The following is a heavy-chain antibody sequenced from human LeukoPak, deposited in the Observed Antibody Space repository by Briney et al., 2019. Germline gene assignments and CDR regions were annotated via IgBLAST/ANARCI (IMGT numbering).Heavy chain of an antibody. V-gene: IGHV7-4-1*02. Sequence: GASVKVSCKASGYTFTSYAMNWVRQAPGQGLEWRGWINTNTGKPTYAQGFTGGVVFYLDTSVSTEYLQISSLTAEDTAVYYCVRSRCALLFLAWLNWFDPWGQGTLFTVSS. CDR1: GYTFTSYA. CDR2: INTNTGKP. J-gene: IGHJ5*02. D-gene: IGHD3-3*01. CDR3: VRSRCALLFLAWLNWFDP.